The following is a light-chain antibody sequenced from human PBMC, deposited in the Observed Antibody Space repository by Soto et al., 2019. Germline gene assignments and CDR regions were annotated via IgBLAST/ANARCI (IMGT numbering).Light chain of an antibody. CDR2: SAS. Sequence: EIVLTQSPGTLSLSPGERATLSCRVSQSISSSRLGWYQQKPGQPPRLLIYSASARVTGIPDRFSGSGSGTDFTLTISRLEPEDFAVYYCQQYAELPRTFGQGTKVEMK. V-gene: IGKV3-20*01. CDR1: QSISSSR. J-gene: IGKJ1*01. CDR3: QQYAELPRT.